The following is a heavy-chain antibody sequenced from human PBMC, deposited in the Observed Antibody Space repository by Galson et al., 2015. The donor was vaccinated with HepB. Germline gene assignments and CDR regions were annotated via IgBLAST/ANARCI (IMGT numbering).Heavy chain of an antibody. CDR1: GFTFSSYS. CDR3: ARDQGTSGESGDY. V-gene: IGHV3-48*01. D-gene: IGHD1-14*01. Sequence: SLRLSCAASGFTFSSYSMNWVRQAPGKGLEWVSYISSSSSTIYYADSVKGRFTISRDNAKNSLYLQMNSLRAEDTAVYYCARDQGTSGESGDYWGQGTLVTVSS. J-gene: IGHJ4*02. CDR2: ISSSSSTI.